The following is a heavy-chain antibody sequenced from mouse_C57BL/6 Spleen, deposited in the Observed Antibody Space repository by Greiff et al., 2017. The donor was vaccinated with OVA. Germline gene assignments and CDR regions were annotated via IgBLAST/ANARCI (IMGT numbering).Heavy chain of an antibody. CDR2: IYPRSGNT. J-gene: IGHJ4*01. CDR3: ARGGGNPLVLAMDY. Sequence: QVQLKESGAELARPGASVKLSCKASGYTFTSYGISWVKQRTGQGLEWIGEIYPRSGNTYYNEKFKGKATLTADKSSSTAYMELRSLTSEDSAVYFCARGGGNPLVLAMDYWGQGTSVTVSS. D-gene: IGHD2-1*01. V-gene: IGHV1-81*01. CDR1: GYTFTSYG.